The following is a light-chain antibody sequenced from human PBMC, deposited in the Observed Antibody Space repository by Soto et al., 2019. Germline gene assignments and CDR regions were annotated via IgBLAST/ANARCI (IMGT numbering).Light chain of an antibody. J-gene: IGLJ3*02. CDR3: AVWDDSLSGWV. CDR1: SSNIGSNY. CDR2: RNN. V-gene: IGLV1-47*01. Sequence: QSVLTQPPSASGTPGQTVTISCSGSSSNIGSNYVYWYQQVPGTAPKLLMHRNNQRPSGVPDRFSGSKSGTSASLAISGLRSEDEADYHCAVWDDSLSGWVFGGGTKVTVL.